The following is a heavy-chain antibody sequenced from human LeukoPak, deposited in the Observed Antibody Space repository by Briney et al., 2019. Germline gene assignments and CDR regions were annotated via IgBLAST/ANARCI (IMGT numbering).Heavy chain of an antibody. D-gene: IGHD2-15*01. J-gene: IGHJ5*02. CDR3: ARDRMDCSGGSCRPNWFDP. CDR1: GYTFTGYY. CDR2: INPNSGGT. V-gene: IGHV1-2*02. Sequence: ASVKVSCKASGYTFTGYYMHWVRQAPGQGLEWMGWINPNSGGTNYAQKFQGRVTMTRDTSISTAYMELSRLRSDDTAVYYCARDRMDCSGGSCRPNWFDPWGEGSLVTVCS.